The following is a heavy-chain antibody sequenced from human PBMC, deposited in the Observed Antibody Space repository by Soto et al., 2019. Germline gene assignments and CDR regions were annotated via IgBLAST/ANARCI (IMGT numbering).Heavy chain of an antibody. CDR1: GGTFSSSG. CDR2: IVPSLDTT. V-gene: IGHV1-69*11. Sequence: QVHLVQSGTEGKKPGSSVKVSCKASGGTFSSSGFSWVRQAPGQGLEWMGMIVPSLDTTNYAQKFQARVTITADEVTSTAYMELRSLRSEDTAVYYCARWPQPRYTADPYAVDVWGQGTRVIVSS. J-gene: IGHJ6*02. D-gene: IGHD3-16*02. CDR3: ARWPQPRYTADPYAVDV.